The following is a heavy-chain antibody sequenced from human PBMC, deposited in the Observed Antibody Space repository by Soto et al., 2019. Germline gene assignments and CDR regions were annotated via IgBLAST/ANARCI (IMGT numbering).Heavy chain of an antibody. D-gene: IGHD3-22*01. V-gene: IGHV3-30*18. J-gene: IGHJ4*02. Sequence: QVQLVESGGGVVQPGRSLRLSCAASGFTFSSYGMHWVRQAPGKGLEWVAVISYDGSNKYYADSVKGRFTISRDNSKNTLYLQMNSLRAADTAVYYCAKSSLGDYYDSSGYYPDWGQGTLVTVSS. CDR1: GFTFSSYG. CDR2: ISYDGSNK. CDR3: AKSSLGDYYDSSGYYPD.